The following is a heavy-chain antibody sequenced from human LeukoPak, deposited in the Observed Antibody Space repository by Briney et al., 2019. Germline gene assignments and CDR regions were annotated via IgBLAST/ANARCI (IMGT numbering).Heavy chain of an antibody. CDR1: GGSISSYY. CDR3: ARDRMFFDSSGYQEYYFDY. V-gene: IGHV4-4*07. CDR2: IYASGST. D-gene: IGHD3-22*01. J-gene: IGHJ4*02. Sequence: SETLSLTCTVSGGSISSYYGSWIRQPAGKGLEWIGRIYASGSTNYNPSLKSRVTISVDKSKNQFSLKLSSVTAADTAVYYCARDRMFFDSSGYQEYYFDYWGQGTLVTVSS.